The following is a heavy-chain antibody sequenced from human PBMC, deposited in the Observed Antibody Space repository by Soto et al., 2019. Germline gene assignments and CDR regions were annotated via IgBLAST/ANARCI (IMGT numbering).Heavy chain of an antibody. V-gene: IGHV3-30-3*01. Sequence: QVQLVESGGGVVQPGRSLRLSCAASGFTFSSYAMHWVRQAPGKGLEWVAVISYDGSNKYYADSVKGRFTISRDNSKNTLYLQMNSLRAEDTAVYYCASTSSLGLYYYDSSGYPEDFDYWGQGTLVTVSS. CDR2: ISYDGSNK. J-gene: IGHJ4*02. D-gene: IGHD3-22*01. CDR3: ASTSSLGLYYYDSSGYPEDFDY. CDR1: GFTFSSYA.